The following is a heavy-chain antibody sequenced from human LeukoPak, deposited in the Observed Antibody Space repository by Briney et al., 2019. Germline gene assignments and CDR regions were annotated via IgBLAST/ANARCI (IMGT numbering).Heavy chain of an antibody. CDR2: IWYDGGNK. CDR1: GFTFSSYG. CDR3: ARDRGSYRNFDWFDP. V-gene: IGHV3-33*01. J-gene: IGHJ5*02. Sequence: GRSLRLSCAASGFTFSSYGMHWARQAPGKGLEWVAVIWYDGGNKYYADSVKGRFTISRDDSKNTLDLQMNSLRAEDTAVYYCARDRGSYRNFDWFDPWGQGTLVTVSS. D-gene: IGHD1-26*01.